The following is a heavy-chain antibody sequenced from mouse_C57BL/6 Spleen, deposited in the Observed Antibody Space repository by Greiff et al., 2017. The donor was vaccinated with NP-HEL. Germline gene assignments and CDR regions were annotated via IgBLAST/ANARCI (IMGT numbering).Heavy chain of an antibody. CDR2: IRLKSDNYAT. CDR3: TADLLWLRRGFAY. J-gene: IGHJ3*01. Sequence: DVQLVESGGGLVQPGGSMKLSCVASGFTFSNYWMNWVRQSPEKGLEWVAQIRLKSDNYATHYAESVKGRFTISRDDSKSSVYLQMNNLRAEDTGIYYCTADLLWLRRGFAYWCQGTLVTVSA. CDR1: GFTFSNYW. D-gene: IGHD2-2*01. V-gene: IGHV6-3*01.